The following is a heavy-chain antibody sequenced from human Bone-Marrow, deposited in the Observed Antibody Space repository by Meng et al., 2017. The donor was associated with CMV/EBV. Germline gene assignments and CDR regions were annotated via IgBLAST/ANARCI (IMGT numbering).Heavy chain of an antibody. J-gene: IGHJ4*02. CDR1: GFTFSSYS. CDR2: ISSTGRTI. D-gene: IGHD6-6*01. V-gene: IGHV3-48*04. CDR3: ATEIGYSSSSFDY. Sequence: GESLKISCGASGFTFSSYSMSWVRQAPGKGLEWVSYISSTGRTIQYAGSVKGRFTISRDNAKNSLYLQMNSLRAEDTAVYYCATEIGYSSSSFDYWGQGTLVTVSS.